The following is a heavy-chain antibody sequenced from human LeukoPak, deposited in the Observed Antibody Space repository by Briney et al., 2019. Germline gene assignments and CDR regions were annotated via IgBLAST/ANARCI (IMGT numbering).Heavy chain of an antibody. CDR1: GFTFRNYA. CDR3: AKAIAAPVWYFDL. Sequence: GGSLRLSCAASGFTFRNYAMSWVRQTPGKGLDWVSTISGSGGTTYYADSVKGRFTISRDNSRNTLYLQMNTLRAEDTAVYYCAKAIAAPVWYFDLWGRGTLVTVSS. J-gene: IGHJ2*01. V-gene: IGHV3-23*01. D-gene: IGHD6-13*01. CDR2: ISGSGGTT.